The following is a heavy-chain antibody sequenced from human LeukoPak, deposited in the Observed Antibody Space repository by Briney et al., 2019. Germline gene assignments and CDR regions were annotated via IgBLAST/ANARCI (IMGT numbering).Heavy chain of an antibody. CDR1: GYTFTSYG. V-gene: IGHV1-18*01. CDR3: ARPRGYDFWSGYYTGTYYCDY. Sequence: ASVKVSCKASGYTFTSYGISWVRQAPGQGLEWMGWISAYNGNANYAQKLQGRVTMTTDTPTSTAYMELRSLRSDDAAVYYCARPRGYDFWSGYYTGTYYCDYWGQGTLVTVSS. J-gene: IGHJ4*02. D-gene: IGHD3-3*01. CDR2: ISAYNGNA.